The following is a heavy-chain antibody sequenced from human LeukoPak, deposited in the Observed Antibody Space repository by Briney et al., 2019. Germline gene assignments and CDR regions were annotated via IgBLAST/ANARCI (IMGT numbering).Heavy chain of an antibody. V-gene: IGHV1-18*01. CDR3: ARDLTYGSRGSGVDV. CDR1: GYTFTIYW. J-gene: IGHJ6*02. D-gene: IGHD3-10*01. Sequence: ARVKVSCKASGYTFTIYWISWVRQAPEHWLEWMGWISAYNGKAKYEQKMQGRVSMKTDTSARTAYMELRSVRTDDTAVYYCARDLTYGSRGSGVDVWGQGTTVTVYS. CDR2: ISAYNGKA.